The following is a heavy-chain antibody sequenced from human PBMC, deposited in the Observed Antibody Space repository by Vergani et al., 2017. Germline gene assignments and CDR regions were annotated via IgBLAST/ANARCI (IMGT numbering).Heavy chain of an antibody. D-gene: IGHD4-17*01. J-gene: IGHJ3*02. CDR3: ARGMTTETTDLDGFDI. CDR2: INIGGRT. Sequence: LVESGGGLVQPGGSLRLSCAASRFIVSRHYMTWVRQAPGKGLEWVSTINIGGRTSYADSVKGRLTLTRDDSKNTLHLQMNSLRPEDTAVYYCARGMTTETTDLDGFDIWSQGTMVSVSS. CDR1: RFIVSRHY. V-gene: IGHV3-66*02.